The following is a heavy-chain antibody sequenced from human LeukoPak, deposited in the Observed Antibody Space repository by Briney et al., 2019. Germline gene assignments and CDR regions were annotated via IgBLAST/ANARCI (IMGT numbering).Heavy chain of an antibody. CDR3: ARQGYDFWSGYPNWFDP. CDR2: IYHSGST. D-gene: IGHD3-3*01. V-gene: IGHV4-30-2*03. Sequence: SETLSLTCTVSGGSISSGGYYWSWIRQPPGKGLEWIGYIYHSGSTYYNPSLKSRVTISVDTSKNQFSLKLSSVTAADTAVYYCARQGYDFWSGYPNWFDPWGQGTLVTVSS. J-gene: IGHJ5*02. CDR1: GGSISSGGYY.